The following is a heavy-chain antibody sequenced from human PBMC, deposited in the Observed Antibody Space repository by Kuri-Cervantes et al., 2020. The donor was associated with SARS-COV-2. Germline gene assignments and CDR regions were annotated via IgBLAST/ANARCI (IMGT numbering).Heavy chain of an antibody. Sequence: SGPTLVKPTQTLTLTCTFSGFSLSTSGVGVGWIRQPPGKALEWLALIYWDDDKRYSPSLKSRLIITKDTSKNQVVLTMTNMDPVDTATYYCARADYGDFVAYNWFDPWGQGTLVTVSS. CDR1: GFSLSTSGVG. D-gene: IGHD4-17*01. CDR2: IYWDDDK. J-gene: IGHJ5*02. V-gene: IGHV2-5*02. CDR3: ARADYGDFVAYNWFDP.